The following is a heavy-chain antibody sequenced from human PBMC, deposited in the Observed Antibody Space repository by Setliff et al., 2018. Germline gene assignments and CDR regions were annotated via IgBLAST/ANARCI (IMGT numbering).Heavy chain of an antibody. V-gene: IGHV1-8*03. CDR1: GYTFTSYD. CDR3: ASHGGNSLSIYY. J-gene: IGHJ4*02. CDR2: MNPNSGNT. D-gene: IGHD2-21*02. Sequence: ASVKVSCKASGYTFTSYDINWVRQATGQGLEWMGWMNPNSGNTGYAQKFQGRVTITGNTSISTAYMELSSLRSEDTAVYYCASHGGNSLSIYYWGQGTLVTVSS.